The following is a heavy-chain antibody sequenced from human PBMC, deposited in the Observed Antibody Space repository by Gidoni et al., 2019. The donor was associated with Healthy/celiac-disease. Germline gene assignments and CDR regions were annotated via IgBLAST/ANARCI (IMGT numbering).Heavy chain of an antibody. CDR3: ARGDCSGGSCYGHYFDY. Sequence: QVQLQESGPGLVKPSETLSLTCTVSGGSISSYYWSWIRQPPGKGLEWIGYIYYSGSTNYNPSLKSRVTISVDTSKNQFSLKLSSVTAADTAVYYCARGDCSGGSCYGHYFDYWGQGTLVTVSS. V-gene: IGHV4-59*01. D-gene: IGHD2-15*01. J-gene: IGHJ4*02. CDR2: IYYSGST. CDR1: GGSISSYY.